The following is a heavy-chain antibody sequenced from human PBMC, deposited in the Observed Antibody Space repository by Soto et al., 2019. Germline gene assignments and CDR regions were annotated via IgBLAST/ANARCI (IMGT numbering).Heavy chain of an antibody. CDR2: ISAHNGNT. V-gene: IGHV1-18*04. CDR3: ARDPQIFDS. J-gene: IGHJ4*02. Sequence: QVQVVQSGGEVKXPGASVKVSCKASGYTFTSYGISWVRQAPGQGLEWMGWISAHNGNTKYAQKFQGRVTLTTDTSTSTAYMELRSLRSDDTAVYYCARDPQIFDSWGQGTMVTVSS. CDR1: GYTFTSYG.